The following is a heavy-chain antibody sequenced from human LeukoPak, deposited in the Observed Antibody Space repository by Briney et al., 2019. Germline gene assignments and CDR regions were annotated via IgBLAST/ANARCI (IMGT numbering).Heavy chain of an antibody. CDR1: GFTFSTYV. CDR3: AKSGRELPYY. Sequence: GGALRLSCAASGFTFSTYVMSWVRQAPGKGLEWVSAISGSGSTTYYADSVKGRFTISRDNSKNTLYLQMNSLRAEDTAVYYCAKSGRELPYYWGQGTLVTVSS. D-gene: IGHD1-26*01. CDR2: ISGSGSTT. J-gene: IGHJ4*02. V-gene: IGHV3-23*01.